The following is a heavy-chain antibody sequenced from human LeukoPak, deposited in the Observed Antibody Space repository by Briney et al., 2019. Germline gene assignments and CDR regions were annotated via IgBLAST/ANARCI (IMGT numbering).Heavy chain of an antibody. CDR1: GFTFSSYG. CDR2: ISGSGGST. Sequence: PGGSLRLSCAASGFTFSSYGMSWVRQAPGKGLEWVSVISGSGGSTYYADSVKGRFTISRDNSKNTLYLQMNSLRAEDTAVYYCAKDIAAAGTFDYWGQGTLVTVSS. J-gene: IGHJ4*02. D-gene: IGHD6-13*01. V-gene: IGHV3-23*01. CDR3: AKDIAAAGTFDY.